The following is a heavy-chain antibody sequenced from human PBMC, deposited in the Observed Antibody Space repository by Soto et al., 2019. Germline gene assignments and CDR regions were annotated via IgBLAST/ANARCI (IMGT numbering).Heavy chain of an antibody. CDR1: GFTFSIYA. CDR3: ARDVESGSSQYYYYYYGMDV. Sequence: GGSLRLSCAASGFTFSIYAMHWVRQAPGKGLEWVAVISYDGSNKYYADSVKGRFTISRDNSKNTLYLQMNSLRAEDTAVYYCARDVESGSSQYYYYYYGMDVWGQGTTVTVSS. CDR2: ISYDGSNK. D-gene: IGHD1-26*01. J-gene: IGHJ6*02. V-gene: IGHV3-30-3*01.